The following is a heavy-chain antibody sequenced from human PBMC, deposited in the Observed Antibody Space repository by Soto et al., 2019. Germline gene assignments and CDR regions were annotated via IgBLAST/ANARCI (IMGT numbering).Heavy chain of an antibody. CDR1: GGSISSGCYY. CDR2: IYYSGST. CDR3: ARGPPTTVNSMDV. V-gene: IGHV4-31*03. D-gene: IGHD4-17*01. Sequence: PSETLSLTCPVSGGSISSGCYYWSWIRQHPGKGLEWIGYIYYSGSTYYNPSLKSRVTISVDTSKNQFSLKLSSVTAADTAVYYCARGPPTTVNSMDVWGQGTTVTVSS. J-gene: IGHJ6*02.